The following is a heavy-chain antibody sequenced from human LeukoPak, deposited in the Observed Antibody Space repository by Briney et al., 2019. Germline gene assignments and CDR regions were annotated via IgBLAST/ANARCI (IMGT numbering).Heavy chain of an antibody. CDR1: GSSFTSYW. CDR2: IYPGDSDT. D-gene: IGHD3-10*01. V-gene: IGHV5-51*01. Sequence: GASLQISCQGSGSSFTSYWIGWVRQLPGKGLEWMGIIYPGDSDTRYSPSFQGQVTISADKSISTAYLQWSSLKASDTAMYYCARLTDFSGDYWGQGTLVTVSS. CDR3: ARLTDFSGDY. J-gene: IGHJ4*02.